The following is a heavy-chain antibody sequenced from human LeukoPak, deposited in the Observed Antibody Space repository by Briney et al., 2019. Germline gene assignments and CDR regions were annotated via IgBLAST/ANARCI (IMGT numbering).Heavy chain of an antibody. CDR1: GFSVSSYE. J-gene: IGHJ5*02. V-gene: IGHV3-48*03. Sequence: PGGSLRLSCAVTGFSVSSYEMNWVRQAPGQGLEWLSHISVGGTITYYADSVKGRFAISRYTATNSLYLQLNSLGDEDSGVFCAREGYGGNSQLDTWGQGARVGDSS. D-gene: IGHD4-23*01. CDR3: REGYGGNSQLDT. CDR2: ISVGGTIT.